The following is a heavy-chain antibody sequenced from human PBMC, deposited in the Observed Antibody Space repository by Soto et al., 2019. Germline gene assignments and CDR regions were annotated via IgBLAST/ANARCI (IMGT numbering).Heavy chain of an antibody. CDR3: ARAGYPIYFDY. Sequence: PGGSLRLSCAASGFTFSSYAMHWVRQAPGKGLEWVAVISYDGSSKYYADSVKGRFTISRDNSKNTLYLQMNSLRAEDTAVYYCARAGYPIYFDYWGQGTLVTVSS. CDR1: GFTFSSYA. CDR2: ISYDGSSK. J-gene: IGHJ4*02. D-gene: IGHD3-9*01. V-gene: IGHV3-30-3*01.